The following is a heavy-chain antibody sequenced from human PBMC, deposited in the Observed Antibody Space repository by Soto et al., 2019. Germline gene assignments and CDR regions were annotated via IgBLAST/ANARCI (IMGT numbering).Heavy chain of an antibody. CDR3: TRHSRRANWFDP. D-gene: IGHD2-8*01. CDR1: GGSISSSSYN. CDR2: IYYSGST. J-gene: IGHJ5*02. V-gene: IGHV4-39*01. Sequence: QLQLQESGPGLVKPSETLSLTCTVSGGSISSSSYNWGWIRQPPGKGLEWIGSIYYSGSTYYNPSLKSRVTTSVDTSKNQFSLKLSSVTAADTAVYYCTRHSRRANWFDPWGQGTLVTVSS.